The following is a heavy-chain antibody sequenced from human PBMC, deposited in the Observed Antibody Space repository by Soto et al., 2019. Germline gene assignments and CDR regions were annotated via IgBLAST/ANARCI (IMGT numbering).Heavy chain of an antibody. CDR1: GCSLCTSFW. CDR3: TRALLKSLDY. Sequence: SGTQFLTRGVFGCSLCTSFWWGWVRQSPGKGLEWIGEIHYSGTTNYNPSLKSRVLISQDKSKNHFSLNLNSVTAADTAMYYCTRALLKSLDYWGQGTLVTVSS. D-gene: IGHD3-9*01. CDR2: IHYSGTT. V-gene: IGHV4-4*02. J-gene: IGHJ4*02.